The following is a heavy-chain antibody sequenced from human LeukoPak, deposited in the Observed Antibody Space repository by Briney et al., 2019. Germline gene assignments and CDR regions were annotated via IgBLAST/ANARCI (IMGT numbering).Heavy chain of an antibody. CDR1: GFTFSSYS. CDR2: ISSSSSYI. J-gene: IGHJ4*02. D-gene: IGHD5-24*01. Sequence: GGSLRLSCAASGFTFSSYSVNWVRQAPGKGLEWVSSISSSSSYIYYADSVKGRFTISRDNAKNSLYLQMNSLRAEDTAVYYCARDPDPLEGMPDGYWGQGTLVTVSS. CDR3: ARDPDPLEGMPDGY. V-gene: IGHV3-21*01.